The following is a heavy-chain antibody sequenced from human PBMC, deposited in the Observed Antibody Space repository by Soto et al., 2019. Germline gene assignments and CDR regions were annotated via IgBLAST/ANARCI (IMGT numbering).Heavy chain of an antibody. V-gene: IGHV3-7*01. CDR3: ARDRGRSSSGSTRFFDY. CDR1: GFTFSSSW. Sequence: CLRPSFATCGFTFSSSWISRVRQAPGKGLEWVANIKIDGSEKYYVDSVKGRFTISRDNAKNSLYLQMNSLRAEDTAVYYCARDRGRSSSGSTRFFDYWGQGT. D-gene: IGHD6-19*01. CDR2: IKIDGSEK. J-gene: IGHJ4*02.